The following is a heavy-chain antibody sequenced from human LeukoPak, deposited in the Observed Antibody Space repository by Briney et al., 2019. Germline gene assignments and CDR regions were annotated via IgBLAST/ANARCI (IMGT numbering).Heavy chain of an antibody. Sequence: PSETLSLTCTVSGGSISSASYYWSWIRQPAGKGLEWIGRIYISGSTNYNPSLKSRVTISVDTSKNQFSLRLSSVTAADTAVYYCAREREGPYGYLDYWGQGTLVTVSS. J-gene: IGHJ4*02. V-gene: IGHV4-61*02. CDR2: IYISGST. D-gene: IGHD4-17*01. CDR1: GGSISSASYY. CDR3: AREREGPYGYLDY.